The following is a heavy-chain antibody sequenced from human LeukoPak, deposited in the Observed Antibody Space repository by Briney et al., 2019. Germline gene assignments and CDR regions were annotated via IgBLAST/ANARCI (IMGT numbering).Heavy chain of an antibody. Sequence: GGSLRLSCAASGFTFSSYGMHWVRQAPGKGLEWVAFIRYDGSNKYYADSVRGRFTISRDNSKNTLYLQMNSLRAEDTAVYYCARVRRSSGYYFDYWGQGTLVTVSS. CDR3: ARVRRSSGYYFDY. D-gene: IGHD3-22*01. CDR2: IRYDGSNK. V-gene: IGHV3-30*02. J-gene: IGHJ4*02. CDR1: GFTFSSYG.